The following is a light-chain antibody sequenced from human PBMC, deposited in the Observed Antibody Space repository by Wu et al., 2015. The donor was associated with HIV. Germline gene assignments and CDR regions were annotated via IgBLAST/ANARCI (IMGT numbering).Light chain of an antibody. CDR2: RVS. J-gene: IGKJ2*01. CDR3: QQYVWSPRT. V-gene: IGKV3-20*01. Sequence: EIVLTQSPGTLSLSPGERATLSCRASQSFSSSYLAWYQQKPGQAPRLLIYRVSSRATGVPDRFSGSGSGTDFTLTISRLEPEDFAIYYCQQYVWSPRTFGXGTKLEIK. CDR1: QSFSSSY.